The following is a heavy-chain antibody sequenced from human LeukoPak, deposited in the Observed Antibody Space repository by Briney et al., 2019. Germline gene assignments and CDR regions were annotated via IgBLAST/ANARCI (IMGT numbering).Heavy chain of an antibody. J-gene: IGHJ5*02. Sequence: ASVKVSCMASGYTFTSYGISWVRQAPGQGLEWMGWISAYNGNTNYAQKLQGRVTMTTDTSTSTAYMELRSLRSDDTAVYYCARGEYGSGSYPTRPWGQGTLVTVSS. CDR2: ISAYNGNT. CDR1: GYTFTSYG. CDR3: ARGEYGSGSYPTRP. V-gene: IGHV1-18*01. D-gene: IGHD3-10*01.